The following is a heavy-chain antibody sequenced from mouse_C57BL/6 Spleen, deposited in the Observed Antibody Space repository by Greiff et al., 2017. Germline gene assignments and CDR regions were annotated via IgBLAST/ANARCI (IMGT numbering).Heavy chain of an antibody. CDR2: INPSNGGT. Sequence: QVQLQQPGTELVTPGASVKLSCKASGYPFTSYWMHWVKPRTGQGLEWIGNINPSNGGTNYNEKFKSKSTLTVDKSYSTAYMQLSSLTSEDSAVYYCARCDLAMDYWGQGTSVTVSS. CDR3: ARCDLAMDY. J-gene: IGHJ4*01. V-gene: IGHV1-53*01. CDR1: GYPFTSYW.